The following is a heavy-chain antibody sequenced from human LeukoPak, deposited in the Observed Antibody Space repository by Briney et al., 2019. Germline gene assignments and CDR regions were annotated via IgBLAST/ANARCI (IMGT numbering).Heavy chain of an antibody. Sequence: GASVKVSCKASGYTFTSYDINWVRQATGQGLEWMGWMNPNSGDTGYAQKFQGRVTMTRNTSISTAYMELSSLRSEDTAVYYCARVATMVRGVITRYNWFDPWGQGTLVTVSS. CDR3: ARVATMVRGVITRYNWFDP. D-gene: IGHD3-10*01. V-gene: IGHV1-8*01. CDR2: MNPNSGDT. J-gene: IGHJ5*02. CDR1: GYTFTSYD.